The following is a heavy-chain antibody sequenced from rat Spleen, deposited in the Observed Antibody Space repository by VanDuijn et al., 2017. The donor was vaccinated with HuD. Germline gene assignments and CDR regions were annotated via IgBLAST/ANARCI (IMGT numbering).Heavy chain of an antibody. D-gene: IGHD1-6*01. Sequence: QVQLQQSGAELAKPGSSVQISCKASGYTFTTYYISWIKQTTGQGLEYIGYINTGSGTTNYNEKFKGKATLTVDRSSRTAFMHLDSLTPDDSAVFYCARELWIGSFGYWGQGTLVSVSS. J-gene: IGHJ3*01. CDR2: INTGSGTT. V-gene: IGHV1-43*01. CDR3: ARELWIGSFGY. CDR1: GYTFTTYY.